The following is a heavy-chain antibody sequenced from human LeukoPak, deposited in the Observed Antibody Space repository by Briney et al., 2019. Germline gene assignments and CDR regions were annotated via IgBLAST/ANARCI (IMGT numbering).Heavy chain of an antibody. CDR2: ISAYNGNT. D-gene: IGHD3-22*01. V-gene: IGHV1-18*01. J-gene: IGHJ4*02. CDR1: GYTFTSYG. CDR3: ARCLLYYYDSSGPCRPFDY. Sequence: ASVKVSCKASGYTFTSYGISWVRQAPGQGLEWMGWISAYNGNTNYAQKLQGRVTMTTDTPTSTAYMELRSLRSDDTAVYYCARCLLYYYDSSGPCRPFDYWGQGTLVTVSS.